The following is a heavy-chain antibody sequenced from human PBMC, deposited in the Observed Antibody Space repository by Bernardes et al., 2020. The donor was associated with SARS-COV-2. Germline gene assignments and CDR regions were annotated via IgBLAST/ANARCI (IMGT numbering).Heavy chain of an antibody. V-gene: IGHV3-23*01. CDR1: GFTFSRYA. D-gene: IGHD6-25*01. Sequence: GGSLRLSCAASGFTFSRYAIAWFRQAPGKGLEWVSVIGGDSNNIHYADSVKGRFTISRDNSKNTLYLQMNSLRAEDTALYYCVTYGQRLADYWGQGALVTVSS. CDR2: IGGDSNNI. J-gene: IGHJ4*02. CDR3: VTYGQRLADY.